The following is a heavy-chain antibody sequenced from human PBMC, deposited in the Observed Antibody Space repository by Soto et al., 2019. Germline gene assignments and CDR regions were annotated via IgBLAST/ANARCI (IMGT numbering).Heavy chain of an antibody. V-gene: IGHV4-4*07. CDR2: IYTSGST. CDR3: ARVGMVGTVLGSWFDP. D-gene: IGHD6-19*01. Sequence: SETLSLTCTVSGGSISSYYWSWIRQPAGKGLEWIGRIYTSGSTNYNPSLKSRVTMSVDTSKNQFSLKLRSVTAADTAVYYCARVGMVGTVLGSWFDPWGQGSLVTVSS. J-gene: IGHJ5*02. CDR1: GGSISSYY.